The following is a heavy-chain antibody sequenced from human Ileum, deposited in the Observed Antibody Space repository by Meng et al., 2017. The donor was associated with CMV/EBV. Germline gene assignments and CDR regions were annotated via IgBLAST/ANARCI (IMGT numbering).Heavy chain of an antibody. Sequence: PGGPLILSCAASGFSFSSYDMSWARQAPGKGLEWVSTISGSGGSTYYADSLKGRFTISRDNSKNTLYLQMNRLTAEDTALYYCDGSDFWGQGTLVTVSS. CDR1: GFSFSSYD. CDR2: ISGSGGST. CDR3: DGSDF. J-gene: IGHJ4*02. V-gene: IGHV3-23*01. D-gene: IGHD6-25*01.